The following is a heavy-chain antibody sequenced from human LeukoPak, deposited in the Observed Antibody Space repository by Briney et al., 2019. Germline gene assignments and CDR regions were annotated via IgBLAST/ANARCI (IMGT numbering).Heavy chain of an antibody. CDR1: GITYTIYW. D-gene: IGHD2-21*01. CDR3: ATGLD. Sequence: GGSLRLSCTASGITYTIYWLNWVRQAPGKGLEWVANIKQDGSYKYYADSVKGRFTISRDNAKASLYLQMNSLRVEDTAIYYCATGLDLGQGTLVTVSS. CDR2: IKQDGSYK. V-gene: IGHV3-7*01. J-gene: IGHJ4*02.